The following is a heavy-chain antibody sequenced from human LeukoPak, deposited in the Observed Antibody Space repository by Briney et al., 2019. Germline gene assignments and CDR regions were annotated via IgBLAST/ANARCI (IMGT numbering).Heavy chain of an antibody. Sequence: PGGSLRLSCADSGFTFSNAWMSWVRQAPGKGLEWVSAISGSGGNTYYADSVKGRFTISRDNSKNTLYLQMNSLRAEDTAVYYCAKERGGEFDYWGQGTLVTVSS. CDR2: ISGSGGNT. J-gene: IGHJ4*02. V-gene: IGHV3-23*01. D-gene: IGHD2-21*01. CDR1: GFTFSNAW. CDR3: AKERGGEFDY.